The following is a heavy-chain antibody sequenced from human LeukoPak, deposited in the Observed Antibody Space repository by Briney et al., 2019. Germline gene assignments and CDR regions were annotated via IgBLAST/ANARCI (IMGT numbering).Heavy chain of an antibody. CDR1: GFTFSSYG. J-gene: IGHJ6*03. Sequence: GGSLRLSCAASGFTFSSYGMSWVRQAPGKGLEWVSAISGSGGSTYYADSVKGRFTISRDNSKNTLYLQMNSLRAEDTAVYYCAKDLTGYYLRYMDVWGKGTTVTISS. CDR2: ISGSGGST. D-gene: IGHD3-9*01. V-gene: IGHV3-23*01. CDR3: AKDLTGYYLRYMDV.